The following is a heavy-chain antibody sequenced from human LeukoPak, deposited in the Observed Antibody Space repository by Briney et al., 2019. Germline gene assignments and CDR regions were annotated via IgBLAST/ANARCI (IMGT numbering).Heavy chain of an antibody. Sequence: SETLSLTCAVYGGSFSGYYWSWIRQPPGKGLEWIGEINHSGSTNYNPSLKSRVTISVDTSKNQFSLKLSSVTAADTAVYYCARGRSNDFWSGYHTNYYYYYMDVWGKGTTVTVSS. CDR3: ARGRSNDFWSGYHTNYYYYYMDV. CDR2: INHSGST. V-gene: IGHV4-34*01. CDR1: GGSFSGYY. J-gene: IGHJ6*03. D-gene: IGHD3-3*01.